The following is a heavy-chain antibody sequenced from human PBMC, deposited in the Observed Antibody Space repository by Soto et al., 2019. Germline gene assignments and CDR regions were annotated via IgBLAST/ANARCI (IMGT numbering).Heavy chain of an antibody. J-gene: IGHJ4*02. Sequence: EVQLLESGGGRVQPGGSLRLSCAASGFTFSSFGMSWVRQAPGKGLEWVSAIGGIGSTIYYADSVKGRFTISRDNSQNTLFLQMNRLRSEDTAVYYCTQIIEHATTYWGEGTLVTVSS. D-gene: IGHD2-15*01. CDR2: IGGIGSTI. V-gene: IGHV3-23*01. CDR1: GFTFSSFG. CDR3: TQIIEHATTY.